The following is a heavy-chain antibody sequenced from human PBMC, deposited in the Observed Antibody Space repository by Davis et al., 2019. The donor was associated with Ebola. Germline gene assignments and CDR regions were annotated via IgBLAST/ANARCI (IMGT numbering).Heavy chain of an antibody. CDR3: ARGDIVATMGSWFDP. CDR1: GYTFTSYG. Sequence: ASVKVSCKASGYTFTSYGISWVRQATGQGLEWMGWMNPNSRNTGYAQKFQGRVTMTRDTSISTAYMELSSLRPEDTAVYYCARGDIVATMGSWFDPWGQGVLVTVSS. D-gene: IGHD5-12*01. CDR2: MNPNSRNT. J-gene: IGHJ5*02. V-gene: IGHV1-8*02.